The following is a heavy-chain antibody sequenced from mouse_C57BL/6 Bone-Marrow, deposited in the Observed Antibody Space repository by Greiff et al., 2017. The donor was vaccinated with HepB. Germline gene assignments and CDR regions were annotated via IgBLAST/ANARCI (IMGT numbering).Heavy chain of an antibody. D-gene: IGHD1-1*01. CDR1: GFTFSSYA. Sequence: EVQGVESGGGLVKPGGSLKLSCAASGFTFSSYAMSWVRQTPEKRLEWVATISDGGSYTYYPDNVKGRFTISRDNAKNNLYLQMSHLKSEDTAMYYWARAAVVPLDYWGQGTTLTVSS. CDR3: ARAAVVPLDY. J-gene: IGHJ2*01. CDR2: ISDGGSYT. V-gene: IGHV5-4*01.